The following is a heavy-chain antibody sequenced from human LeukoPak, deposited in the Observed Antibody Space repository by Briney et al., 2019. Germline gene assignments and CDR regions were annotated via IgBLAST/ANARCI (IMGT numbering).Heavy chain of an antibody. D-gene: IGHD3-10*01. CDR2: VSYDGSHK. J-gene: IGHJ4*02. CDR3: AKDRRVGFQGFDY. CDR1: GFTFSSSG. V-gene: IGHV3-30*18. Sequence: PGGSLRLSCAASGFTFSSSGMHWVRQAPGKGLEWVAVVSYDGSHKYYADSVKGRFTISRDNSKNTLYLQMNSLRAEDTAVYYCAKDRRVGFQGFDYWGRGTLVTVSS.